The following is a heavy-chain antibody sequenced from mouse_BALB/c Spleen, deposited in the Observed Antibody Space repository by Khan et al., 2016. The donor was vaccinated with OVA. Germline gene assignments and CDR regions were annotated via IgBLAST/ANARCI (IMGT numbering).Heavy chain of an antibody. CDR2: IDPPKGIP. J-gene: IGHJ2*01. CDR1: GLNIKDTN. CDR3: ARMARK. Sequence: VQLQQSGAELGKSGAQVKFSCKPSGLNIKDTNMHWRNRWPEKALEGMGRIDPPKGIPNFDPKFQGKATITADTSANTANLQLSSLTSEDTAVYYCARMARKWGQGTTLTVSS. V-gene: IGHV14-3*02.